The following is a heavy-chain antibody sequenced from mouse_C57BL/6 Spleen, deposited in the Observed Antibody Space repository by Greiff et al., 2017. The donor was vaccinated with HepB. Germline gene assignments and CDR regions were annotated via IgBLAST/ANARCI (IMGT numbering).Heavy chain of an antibody. J-gene: IGHJ1*03. D-gene: IGHD4-1*01. CDR2: ISDGGSYT. V-gene: IGHV5-4*03. Sequence: EVKLVESGGGLVKPGGSLKLSCAASGFTFSSCAMSWVRQTPEKRLEWVATISDGGSYTYYPDNVKGRFTISRDNAKNNLYLQMSHLKSEDTAMYYCARANSRYWYFDVWGTGTTVTVSS. CDR1: GFTFSSCA. CDR3: ARANSRYWYFDV.